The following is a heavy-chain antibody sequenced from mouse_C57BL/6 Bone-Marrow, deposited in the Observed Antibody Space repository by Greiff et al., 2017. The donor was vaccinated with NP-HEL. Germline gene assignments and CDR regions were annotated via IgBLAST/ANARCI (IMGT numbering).Heavy chain of an antibody. CDR2: ISSGSSTI. Sequence: DVMLVESGGGLVKPGGSLKLSCAASGFTFSDYGMHWVRQAPEKGLEWVAYISSGSSTIYYADTVKGRFTISRDNAKNTLFLQMTSLRSEDTAMYYCARPGDDCYAMDYWGQGTSVTVSS. V-gene: IGHV5-17*01. J-gene: IGHJ4*01. CDR3: ARPGDDCYAMDY. CDR1: GFTFSDYG.